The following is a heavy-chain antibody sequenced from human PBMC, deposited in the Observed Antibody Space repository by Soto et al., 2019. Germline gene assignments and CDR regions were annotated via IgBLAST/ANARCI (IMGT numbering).Heavy chain of an antibody. J-gene: IGHJ4*02. CDR3: ATAMDLYGPPAFDY. CDR2: IYYSGST. Sequence: SETLSLTCTVSGGSISSYYWSWIRQPPGKGLEWVGYIYYSGSTNYNPSLKSRVTISVDTSKNQFSLKLSSVTAADTAVYYCATAMDLYGPPAFDYWGQGTLVTVSS. V-gene: IGHV4-59*01. D-gene: IGHD3-10*01. CDR1: GGSISSYY.